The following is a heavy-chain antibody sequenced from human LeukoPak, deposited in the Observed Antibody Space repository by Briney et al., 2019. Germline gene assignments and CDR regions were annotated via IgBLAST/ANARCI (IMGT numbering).Heavy chain of an antibody. CDR2: ISSSGSTI. CDR1: GLTFSDYY. J-gene: IGHJ4*02. D-gene: IGHD3-22*01. Sequence: PGGSLRLSCAASGLTFSDYYMSWIRQAPGKGLEWVSYISSSGSTIYYADSVKGRFTISRDNAKNSLYLQMNSLRAEDTAVYYCAGFDYYDSSGSPGGDYWGQGTLVTVSS. CDR3: AGFDYYDSSGSPGGDY. V-gene: IGHV3-11*01.